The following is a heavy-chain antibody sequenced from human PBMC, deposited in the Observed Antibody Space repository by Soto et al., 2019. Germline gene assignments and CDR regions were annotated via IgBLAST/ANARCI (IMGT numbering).Heavy chain of an antibody. J-gene: IGHJ6*02. D-gene: IGHD2-8*02. CDR2: INPYHGRT. V-gene: IGHV1-18*01. CDR1: GYCFSSYC. CDR3: GRCRTDSYAMDV. Sequence: ASVHVSCKASGYCFSSYCIAWVRQAHGKGTEWMGLINPYHGRTTYAQTVKGRVVMTTDISTNTVYLELRSLRSDDTAIYYCGRCRTDSYAMDVWGQGTTVTVSS.